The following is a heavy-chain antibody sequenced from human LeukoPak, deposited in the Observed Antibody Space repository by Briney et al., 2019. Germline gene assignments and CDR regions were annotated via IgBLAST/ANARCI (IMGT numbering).Heavy chain of an antibody. CDR3: ARSRTASVAVAGFPSFDY. CDR1: GGSISSSSYY. J-gene: IGHJ4*02. D-gene: IGHD6-19*01. CDR2: IYYSGST. V-gene: IGHV4-39*07. Sequence: PSETLSLTCTVSGGSISSSSYYWGWIRQPPGKGLEWIGSIYYSGSTYYNPSLKSRVTISVDTSKNQFSLKLSSVTAADTAAYYCARSRTASVAVAGFPSFDYWGQGTLVTVSS.